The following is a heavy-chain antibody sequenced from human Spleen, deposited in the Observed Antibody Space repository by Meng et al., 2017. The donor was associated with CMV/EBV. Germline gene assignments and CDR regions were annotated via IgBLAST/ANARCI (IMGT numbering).Heavy chain of an antibody. J-gene: IGHJ4*02. CDR2: IYYSGST. V-gene: IGHV4-59*01. CDR1: GGSISSYY. CDR3: ARYDLYSSSWYLRY. Sequence: SETLSLTCSVSGGSISSYYWSWIRQPPGKGLEWIGYIYYSGSTNYNPSLKSPVTISVDTSTNHFSLKLSSVTAADTGVYYCARYDLYSSSWYLRYWGQGTLVTVSS. D-gene: IGHD6-13*01.